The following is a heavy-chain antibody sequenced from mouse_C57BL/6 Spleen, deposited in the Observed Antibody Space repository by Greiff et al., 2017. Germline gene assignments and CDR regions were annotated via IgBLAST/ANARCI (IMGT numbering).Heavy chain of an antibody. Sequence: VKVVESGPELVKPGASVKISCKASGYAFSSSWMNWVKQRPGKGLEWIGRIYPGDGDTNYNGKFKGKATLTADKSSSTAYMQLSSRTSEDSAVYFCARGRNYYGSSYLYFDVWGTGTTVTVSS. CDR2: IYPGDGDT. J-gene: IGHJ1*03. V-gene: IGHV1-82*01. CDR3: ARGRNYYGSSYLYFDV. CDR1: GYAFSSSW. D-gene: IGHD1-1*01.